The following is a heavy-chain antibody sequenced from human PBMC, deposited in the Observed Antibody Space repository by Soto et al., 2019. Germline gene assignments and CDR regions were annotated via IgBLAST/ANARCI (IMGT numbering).Heavy chain of an antibody. CDR3: ARVRDPMGDHYYFDS. CDR2: IYYSGST. D-gene: IGHD1-26*01. Sequence: ETLSLTCTVSGGSISSSSYYWGWIRQPPGKGLEWIGSIYYSGSTYYNPSLKSRVTISVDTSKNQFSLKLSSVTAADTAVYYCARVRDPMGDHYYFDSWGPGTLVTVSS. V-gene: IGHV4-39*07. J-gene: IGHJ4*02. CDR1: GGSISSSSYY.